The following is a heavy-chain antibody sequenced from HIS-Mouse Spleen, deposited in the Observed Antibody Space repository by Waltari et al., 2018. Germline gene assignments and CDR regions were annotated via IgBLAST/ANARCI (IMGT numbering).Heavy chain of an antibody. CDR2: ISWNSGSI. CDR1: VFTFDVYA. J-gene: IGHJ4*02. CDR3: AKDGRSLNY. V-gene: IGHV3-9*01. Sequence: EVQLVESGGGLVQPGRSLRLSCAASVFTFDVYAMHWVGQAPGKGLEWVSGISWNSGSIGYADSVKGRFTISRDNAKNSLYLQMNSLRAEDTALYYCAKDGRSLNYWGQGTLVTVSS.